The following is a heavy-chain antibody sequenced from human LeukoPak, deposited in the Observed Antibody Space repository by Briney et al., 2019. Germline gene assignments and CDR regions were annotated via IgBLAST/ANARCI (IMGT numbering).Heavy chain of an antibody. CDR2: INPSGGST. J-gene: IGHJ4*02. CDR3: ARALSCSGGSCSLTLYYFDY. CDR1: GYTFTSYY. D-gene: IGHD2-15*01. V-gene: IGHV1-46*01. Sequence: ASVKVSCKASGYTFTSYYMHWVRQAPGQGLEWMGIINPSGGSTSYAQKFQGRVTMTRNMSTSTVYMELSSLRSEDTAVYYCARALSCSGGSCSLTLYYFDYWGQGTLVTVSS.